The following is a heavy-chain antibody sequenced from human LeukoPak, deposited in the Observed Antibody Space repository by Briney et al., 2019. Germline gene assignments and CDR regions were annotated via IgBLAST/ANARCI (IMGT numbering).Heavy chain of an antibody. CDR1: GFTFSNYG. CDR3: ARHHSSSDTFDY. CDR2: IWYDGSNK. Sequence: PERSLRLSCAASGFTFSNYGIHWVRQAPGKGLEWVAVIWYDGSNKYYADSVKGRFTISRDNSKNTLYLQMNSLRAEDTAVYYCARHHSSSDTFDYWGQGTLVTVSS. D-gene: IGHD6-13*01. J-gene: IGHJ4*02. V-gene: IGHV3-33*01.